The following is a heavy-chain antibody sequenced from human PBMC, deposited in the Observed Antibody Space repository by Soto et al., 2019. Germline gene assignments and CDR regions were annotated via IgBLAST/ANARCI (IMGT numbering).Heavy chain of an antibody. CDR2: IYYSGGT. Sequence: PSETLSLTCTVSGGSLTNYYWSWIRQPPGKGLEWIGYIYYSGGTNYNPSLKSRVTISVDTSNNLFSLKLTSMTAADTAMYYCAREAGLRYPFDPWGQGTLATVSS. CDR1: GGSLTNYY. D-gene: IGHD5-18*01. J-gene: IGHJ5*02. V-gene: IGHV4-59*01. CDR3: AREAGLRYPFDP.